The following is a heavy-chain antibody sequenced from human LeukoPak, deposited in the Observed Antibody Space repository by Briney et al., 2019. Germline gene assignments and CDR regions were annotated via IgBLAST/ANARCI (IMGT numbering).Heavy chain of an antibody. Sequence: GGSLRLSCAASGFTVSSNYMSCVRQAPGKGLEWVSVIYSGGSTYYADSVKGRFTISRDNSKNTLYLQMNSLRAEDTAVYYCARDLRYSSSWSTTRYFDYWGQGTLVTVSS. V-gene: IGHV3-53*01. CDR2: IYSGGST. D-gene: IGHD6-13*01. CDR3: ARDLRYSSSWSTTRYFDY. J-gene: IGHJ4*02. CDR1: GFTVSSNY.